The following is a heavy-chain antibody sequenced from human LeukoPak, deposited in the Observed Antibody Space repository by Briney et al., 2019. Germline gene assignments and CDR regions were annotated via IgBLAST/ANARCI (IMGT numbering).Heavy chain of an antibody. Sequence: GGSLRLSCAASGFTFSSYAMSWVRQAPGKGLEWVSATSGSGGSTYYADSVKGRFTISRDNSKNTLYLQMNSLRAEDTAVYYCAKEGYCSSTSCYNDYWGQGTLVTVSS. CDR2: TSGSGGST. J-gene: IGHJ4*02. CDR1: GFTFSSYA. V-gene: IGHV3-23*01. D-gene: IGHD2-2*02. CDR3: AKEGYCSSTSCYNDY.